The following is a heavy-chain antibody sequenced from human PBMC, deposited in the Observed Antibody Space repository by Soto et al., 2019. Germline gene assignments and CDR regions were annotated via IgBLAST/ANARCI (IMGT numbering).Heavy chain of an antibody. V-gene: IGHV1-18*01. J-gene: IGHJ4*02. CDR2: ISAYNGNT. Sequence: ASVKVSCKASGYTFTSYGISWVRQAPGQGLEWMGWISAYNGNTNYAQKLQGRVTMTTDTSTSTAYMELRSLRSDDTAVYYCARDKLRCLEWLFDYWGQGTLVTVSS. CDR1: GYTFTSYG. D-gene: IGHD3-3*01. CDR3: ARDKLRCLEWLFDY.